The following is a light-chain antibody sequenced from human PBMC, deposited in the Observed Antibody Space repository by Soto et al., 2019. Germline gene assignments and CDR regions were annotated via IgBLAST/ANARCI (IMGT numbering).Light chain of an antibody. CDR2: TTN. CDR1: SSNIGTSS. J-gene: IGLJ1*01. Sequence: QSVLTQPHSASGTPGQRVTISCSGSSSNIGTSSVHWFQQLPGTAPKLLISTTNQRPSGVPERFSGSKSGTSASLAIGGLQSEDEADHYCAAWDDSLNGHVFGTGTKVTVL. V-gene: IGLV1-44*01. CDR3: AAWDDSLNGHV.